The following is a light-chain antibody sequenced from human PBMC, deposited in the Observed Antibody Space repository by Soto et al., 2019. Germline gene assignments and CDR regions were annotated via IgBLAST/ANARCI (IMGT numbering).Light chain of an antibody. J-gene: IGLJ2*01. Sequence: QSVLTQSPSVSGAPGQRVTISCTGSSSNIGADYDVHWYQHLPGTAPKLLIYRNSNRPSGVPDRFSGSKSGTSASLAITGLQAEDEADYYCQSYDSSLSGSSVFGGGTKLTVL. CDR1: SSNIGADYD. V-gene: IGLV1-40*01. CDR3: QSYDSSLSGSSV. CDR2: RNS.